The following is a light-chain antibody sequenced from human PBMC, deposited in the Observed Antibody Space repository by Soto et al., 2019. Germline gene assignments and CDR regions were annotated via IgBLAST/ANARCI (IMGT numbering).Light chain of an antibody. CDR2: EVS. V-gene: IGLV2-14*01. Sequence: QSALTQPASVSGSPGQSITISCTGTSSDIGAYKYVSWYQQYPGKVPKLMIYEVSNRPSGVSNRFSGSKSGNTASLTISGLKAEDEADYYCCSYTTSDTHLFGGGTKVTVL. J-gene: IGLJ3*02. CDR1: SSDIGAYKY. CDR3: CSYTTSDTHL.